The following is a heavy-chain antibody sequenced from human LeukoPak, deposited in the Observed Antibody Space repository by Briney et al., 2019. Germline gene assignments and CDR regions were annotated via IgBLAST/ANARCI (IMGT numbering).Heavy chain of an antibody. J-gene: IGHJ5*02. D-gene: IGHD3-3*02. Sequence: SETLSLTCTVSGGSISSYYWSWIRQPAGKGLEWIGRIYTSGSTNYNPSLKSRVTMSVDTSKNQFSLKLSSVTAADTAVYYCARDPSNSIAFNWFDPWGQGTLVTVSS. CDR2: IYTSGST. CDR1: GGSISSYY. CDR3: ARDPSNSIAFNWFDP. V-gene: IGHV4-4*07.